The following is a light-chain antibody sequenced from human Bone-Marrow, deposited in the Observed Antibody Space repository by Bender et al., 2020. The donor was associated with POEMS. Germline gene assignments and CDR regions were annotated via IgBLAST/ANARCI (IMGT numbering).Light chain of an antibody. CDR1: SSNIGTNP. J-gene: IGLJ3*02. Sequence: QSVLTQPPSASGTPGQRVTISCSGSSSNIGTNPVNWYQQLPGTAPKLLIYIDNQRPSGVPDRFSGSKSGTSASLAISGIQSEDEADYYCAAWEDSLNGRVFGGGTKLTVL. CDR2: IDN. V-gene: IGLV1-44*01. CDR3: AAWEDSLNGRV.